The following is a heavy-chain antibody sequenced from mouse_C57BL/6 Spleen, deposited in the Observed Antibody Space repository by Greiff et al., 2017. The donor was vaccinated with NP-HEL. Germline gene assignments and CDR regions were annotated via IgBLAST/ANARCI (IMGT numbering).Heavy chain of an antibody. CDR1: GFNIKDYY. CDR3: TTLYEGAMDY. Sequence: EVQLQQSGAELVRPGASVKLSCTASGFNIKDYYMHWVKQRPDQGLEWIGRIDPEDADTEYAPKFQGKATMTADTSSNAAYLQLSSLTSEDTAVYYCTTLYEGAMDYWGQGTSVTVSS. CDR2: IDPEDADT. J-gene: IGHJ4*01. D-gene: IGHD2-3*01. V-gene: IGHV14-1*01.